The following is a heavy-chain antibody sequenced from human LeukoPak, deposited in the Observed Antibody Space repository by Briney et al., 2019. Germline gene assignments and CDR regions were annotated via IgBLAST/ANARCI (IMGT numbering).Heavy chain of an antibody. D-gene: IGHD6-6*01. V-gene: IGHV3-30*18. CDR3: AKDEISGFAARRPPIGY. CDR2: ISYDGSNK. J-gene: IGHJ4*02. CDR1: GFTFSSYA. Sequence: GGSLRLSCAASGFTFSSYAMSWVRQAPGKGLEWVAVISYDGSNKYYADSVKGRFTISRDNSKNTLYLQMNSLRAEDTAVYYCAKDEISGFAARRPPIGYWGQGTLVTVSS.